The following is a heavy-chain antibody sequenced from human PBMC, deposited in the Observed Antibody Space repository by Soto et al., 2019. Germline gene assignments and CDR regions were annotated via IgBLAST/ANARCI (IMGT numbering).Heavy chain of an antibody. CDR3: ARIRVGSGWYRPFDY. CDR1: GFSLSNARMG. V-gene: IGHV2-26*01. J-gene: IGHJ4*02. D-gene: IGHD6-19*01. Sequence: QVTLKESGPVLVKPTETLTLTCTVSGFSLSNARMGVSWIRQPPGKALEWLAHIFSNDEKSYSTSLKSRLTISKDTSKSQVVLTMTNMDPVDTATYYCARIRVGSGWYRPFDYWGQGTLVTVSS. CDR2: IFSNDEK.